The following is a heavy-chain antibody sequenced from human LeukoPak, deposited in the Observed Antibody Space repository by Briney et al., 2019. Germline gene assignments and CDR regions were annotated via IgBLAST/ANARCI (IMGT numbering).Heavy chain of an antibody. CDR2: IWYDRSNK. V-gene: IGHV3-33*01. CDR1: GFTFSSYG. Sequence: GRSLRLSCAASGFTFSSYGMHWVRQAPGKGLEWVAVIWYDRSNKYYADSVKGRFTISRDNSKNTLYLQMNSLRAEDTAVYYCARDPGIPYYYDSSGYYSDYWGQGTLVTVSS. D-gene: IGHD3-22*01. CDR3: ARDPGIPYYYDSSGYYSDY. J-gene: IGHJ4*02.